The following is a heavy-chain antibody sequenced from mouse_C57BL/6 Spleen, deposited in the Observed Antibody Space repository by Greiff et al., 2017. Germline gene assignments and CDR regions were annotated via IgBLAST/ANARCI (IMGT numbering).Heavy chain of an antibody. V-gene: IGHV1-82*01. Sequence: QVQLKESGPELVKPGASVKISCKASGYAFSSSWMNWVKQRPGQGLEWIGRIYPGDGDTNYNGKFKGKATMTADKSSSTAYMQLSSLTSEDSAVYVCARSLLPGTGYWGQGTTLTVSS. CDR2: IYPGDGDT. D-gene: IGHD4-1*01. J-gene: IGHJ2*01. CDR3: ARSLLPGTGY. CDR1: GYAFSSSW.